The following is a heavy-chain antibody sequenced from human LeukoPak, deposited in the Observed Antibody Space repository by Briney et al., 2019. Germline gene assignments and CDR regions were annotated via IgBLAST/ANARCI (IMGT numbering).Heavy chain of an antibody. CDR2: ISGSGGST. D-gene: IGHD3-10*01. CDR3: ARAPGRDWYFDL. V-gene: IGHV3-23*01. J-gene: IGHJ2*01. CDR1: GFTFSSYA. Sequence: GGSLRLSCTASGFTFSSYAMSWVRQTPGKGLEWVSTISGSGGSTYYADSVKGRFTISRDNSKNALYLQMNSLRVEDTAVYYCARAPGRDWYFDLWGRGTQVTVSS.